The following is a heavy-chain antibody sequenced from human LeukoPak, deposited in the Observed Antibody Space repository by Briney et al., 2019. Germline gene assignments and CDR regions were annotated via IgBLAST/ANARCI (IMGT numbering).Heavy chain of an antibody. J-gene: IGHJ4*02. CDR3: ARRVRSGYFDY. CDR1: AYSISSGYY. CDR2: INHSGST. D-gene: IGHD3-3*01. V-gene: IGHV4-38-2*02. Sequence: SETLSLTCSVSAYSISSGYYWSWIRQPPGKGLEWIGEINHSGSTNYNPSLKSRVTISVDTSKNQFSLKLSSVTAADTAVYYCARRVRSGYFDYWGQGTLVTVSS.